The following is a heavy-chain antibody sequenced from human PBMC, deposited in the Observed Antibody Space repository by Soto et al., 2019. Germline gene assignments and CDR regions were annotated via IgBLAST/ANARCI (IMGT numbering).Heavy chain of an antibody. CDR3: ARLRPPYPDREYYFDY. V-gene: IGHV4-39*01. J-gene: IGHJ4*01. CDR2: IYYSGST. D-gene: IGHD6-6*01. CDR1: GGSISSSSYY. Sequence: SETLSLTCTVSGGSISSSSYYWGWIRQPPGKGLEWIGSIYYSGSTYYNPSLKSRVTISVDTSKNQFSLKLSSVNAADPAVYYCARLRPPYPDREYYFDYWRRGTLVTVSS.